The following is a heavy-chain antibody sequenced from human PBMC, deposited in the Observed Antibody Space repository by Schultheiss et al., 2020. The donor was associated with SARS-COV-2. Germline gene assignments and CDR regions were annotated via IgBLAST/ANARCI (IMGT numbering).Heavy chain of an antibody. Sequence: GGSLRLSCAASGFTFSSYWMHWVRQAPGKGLVWVSRINSDGSSTSYADSVKGRFTISRDNAKNTLYLQMNSLRAEDTAVYYCATSSSGWYSFDYWGQGTLVTVSS. CDR2: INSDGSST. V-gene: IGHV3-74*01. CDR1: GFTFSSYW. D-gene: IGHD6-19*01. J-gene: IGHJ4*02. CDR3: ATSSSGWYSFDY.